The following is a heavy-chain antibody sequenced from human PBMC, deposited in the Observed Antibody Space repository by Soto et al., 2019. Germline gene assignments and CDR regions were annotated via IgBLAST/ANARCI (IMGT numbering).Heavy chain of an antibody. J-gene: IGHJ4*02. CDR2: ISDDGDKR. Sequence: GGSLRLSCVGSGFTFSNYGMHWARQPPGKGLEWVALISDDGDKRYYADSVRGRLIISRDNSKDTLYLQMNSLGPDDTAVYFCAKARVRIVGANSFDYWGQGTPVTVSS. CDR1: GFTFSNYG. V-gene: IGHV3-30*18. D-gene: IGHD1-26*01. CDR3: AKARVRIVGANSFDY.